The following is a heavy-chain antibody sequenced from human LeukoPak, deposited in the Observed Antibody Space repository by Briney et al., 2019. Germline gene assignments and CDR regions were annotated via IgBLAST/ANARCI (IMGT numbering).Heavy chain of an antibody. D-gene: IGHD1-26*01. J-gene: IGHJ4*02. Sequence: PGGSLRLSCAASGFTFSDYYMSWIRQAPGKGLEWVSCISSSGSTIYYADSVKGRFTISRDNAKNSLYLQMNSLRAEDTAVYYCARTLELLSPYFDYWGQGTLVTVSS. CDR3: ARTLELLSPYFDY. CDR2: ISSSGSTI. CDR1: GFTFSDYY. V-gene: IGHV3-11*01.